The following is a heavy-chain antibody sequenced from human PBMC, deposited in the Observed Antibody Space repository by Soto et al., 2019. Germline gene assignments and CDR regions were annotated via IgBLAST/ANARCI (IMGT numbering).Heavy chain of an antibody. CDR3: AKCSPRYSSGLKAYYFDY. J-gene: IGHJ4*02. CDR2: ISGSGGST. V-gene: IGHV3-23*01. Sequence: EVQLLESGGGLVQPGGSLRLSCAASGFTFSSYVMSWVRQAPGKGLEWVSTISGSGGSTYYADSVKGRFTISRDNSKNTLYLQVNSLRAEDTAVYYCAKCSPRYSSGLKAYYFDYWGQGTLVTVSS. D-gene: IGHD6-19*01. CDR1: GFTFSSYV.